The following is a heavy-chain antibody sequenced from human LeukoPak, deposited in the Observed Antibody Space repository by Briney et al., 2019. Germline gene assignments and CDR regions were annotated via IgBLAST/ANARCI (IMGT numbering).Heavy chain of an antibody. CDR3: VYGSGSYYRLGLAFDI. CDR1: GYTFTSYD. J-gene: IGHJ3*02. Sequence: HGASVKVSCKASGYTFTSYDINWVRQATGQGLEWMGWMNPNSGNTGYAQKFQGRVTMTRDTSISTAYMELSRLRSDDTAVYYCVYGSGSYYRLGLAFDIWGQGTMVTVSS. V-gene: IGHV1-8*01. D-gene: IGHD3-10*01. CDR2: MNPNSGNT.